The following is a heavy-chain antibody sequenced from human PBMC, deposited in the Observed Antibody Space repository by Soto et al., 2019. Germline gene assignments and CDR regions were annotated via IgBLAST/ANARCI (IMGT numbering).Heavy chain of an antibody. CDR3: ARLGYSSGWPTGAWDY. CDR1: GGSISTSSYH. Sequence: QLQLQESGPGLVKPSETLSLTCTVSGGSISTSSYHWGWIRQPPGKGLEWIGSVYYSGSTYYNPSIKSRVTISVDTSKNQFSLKLSSVTAADTAVYYCARLGYSSGWPTGAWDYWGQGTLVTVSS. D-gene: IGHD6-19*01. CDR2: VYYSGST. V-gene: IGHV4-39*01. J-gene: IGHJ4*02.